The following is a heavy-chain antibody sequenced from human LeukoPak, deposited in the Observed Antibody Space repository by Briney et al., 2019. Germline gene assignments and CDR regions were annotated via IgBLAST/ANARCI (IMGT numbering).Heavy chain of an antibody. D-gene: IGHD2-2*01. CDR1: GGSINSYY. V-gene: IGHV4-59*01. J-gene: IGHJ5*02. CDR2: FNYSGNT. CDR3: ARSHTSPRWFDP. Sequence: SETLSLTCTVSGGSINSYYWSWIRQPPGKGLEWIGYFNYSGNTNYNPSLKRRVTISVDTSKTQFSLKLSSVTTADTAVYYCARSHTSPRWFDPWGQGTLVTVSS.